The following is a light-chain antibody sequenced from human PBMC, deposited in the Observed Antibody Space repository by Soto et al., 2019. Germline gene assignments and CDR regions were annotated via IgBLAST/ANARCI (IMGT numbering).Light chain of an antibody. CDR2: DVY. Sequence: QSVLTQPASVSGSPGQSITISCAGTSSDVGGSDYVSWYQQHPGKAPKLMIYDVYNRPSGISNRFSGSKSGNTASLTISGLQAEDEADYYCSSHSSSGTLEVFGAGTKLTVL. V-gene: IGLV2-14*03. J-gene: IGLJ2*01. CDR1: SSDVGGSDY. CDR3: SSHSSSGTLEV.